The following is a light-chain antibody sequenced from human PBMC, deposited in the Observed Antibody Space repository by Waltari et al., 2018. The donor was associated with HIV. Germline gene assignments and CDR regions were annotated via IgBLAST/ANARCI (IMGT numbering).Light chain of an antibody. CDR1: TSTIGSNS. CDR2: RNK. V-gene: IGLV1-47*01. CDR3: VVWDDTLRGVI. J-gene: IGLJ2*01. Sequence: SVLTQPPSASGTPGQRVTISCSGSTSTIGSNSVFWYQHLPGTAPKLLIHRNKQRPSGVPDRFSGSTSGTSASLAISGLRSEDEAEYYCVVWDDTLRGVIFGGGTKVAVL.